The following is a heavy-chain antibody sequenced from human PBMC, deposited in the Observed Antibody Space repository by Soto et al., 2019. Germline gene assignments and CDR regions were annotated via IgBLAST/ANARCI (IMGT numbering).Heavy chain of an antibody. J-gene: IGHJ4*02. V-gene: IGHV4-34*01. Sequence: SETLSLTCAVSGGSFRDYYWSWIRQPPGKGLEWIGDSNHVGNTNFNPSLESRLTISVDTAKKQFSLKLTSVTAADTAVYFCPRGPNYYESSRHSERACWGQGPLVRVSS. CDR3: PRGPNYYESSRHSERAC. CDR1: GGSFRDYY. CDR2: SNHVGNT. D-gene: IGHD3-22*01.